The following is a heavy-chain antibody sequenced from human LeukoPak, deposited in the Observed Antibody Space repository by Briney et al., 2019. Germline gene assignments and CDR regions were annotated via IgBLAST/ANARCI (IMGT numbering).Heavy chain of an antibody. D-gene: IGHD3-10*01. V-gene: IGHV3-53*01. CDR2: IYSGGST. J-gene: IGHJ4*02. Sequence: GGSLRLSCAASGFTFSTYGMHWVRQAPGKGLEWVSVIYSGGSTYYADSVKGRFTISRDNSKNTLYLQMNSLRAEDTAVYYCARESTGYFDYWGQGTLVTVSS. CDR3: ARESTGYFDY. CDR1: GFTFSTYG.